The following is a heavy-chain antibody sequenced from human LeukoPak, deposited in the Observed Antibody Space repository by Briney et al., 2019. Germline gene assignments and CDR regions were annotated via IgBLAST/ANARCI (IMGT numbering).Heavy chain of an antibody. Sequence: SQTLSLTCTVSGGSISSGSYYWSWIRQPAGKGLEWIGFIYQSGTTYYNPSLKSRVTISVDTSKNQFSLKLNSMTAADTAVYYCARGQHRDAFDIWGQGTLVTVSS. V-gene: IGHV4-61*02. CDR3: ARGQHRDAFDI. J-gene: IGHJ3*02. D-gene: IGHD2-21*01. CDR2: IYQSGTT. CDR1: GGSISSGSYY.